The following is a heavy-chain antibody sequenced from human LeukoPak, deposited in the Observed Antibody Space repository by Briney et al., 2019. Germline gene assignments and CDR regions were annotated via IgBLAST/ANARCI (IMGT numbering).Heavy chain of an antibody. J-gene: IGHJ4*02. CDR3: ARRSGYVDY. Sequence: GESLKISCKGSGYTFTNYWIGWVRQMPGKALEWMGIIYPGDPDPRYRPSFQGQVTISADNSISTAYLQWSSLKASDTAMYYCARRSGYVDYWGQGTLVTVSS. CDR2: IYPGDPDP. V-gene: IGHV5-51*01. D-gene: IGHD2-2*01. CDR1: GYTFTNYW.